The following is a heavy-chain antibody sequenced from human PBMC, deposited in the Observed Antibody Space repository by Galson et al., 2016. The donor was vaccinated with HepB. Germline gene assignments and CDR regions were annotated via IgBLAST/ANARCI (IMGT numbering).Heavy chain of an antibody. CDR1: GYVFNAYY. J-gene: IGHJ4*02. Sequence: VQVSCKASGYVFNAYYIHWVRQAPGQGLEWMGWINVNSGGAKFAQKFEGWVTLTRDTSSSIAYMELSNLRSDATAVYFCARGYDTGWSDYWGQGTLVTVSS. V-gene: IGHV1-2*04. D-gene: IGHD6-19*01. CDR2: INVNSGGA. CDR3: ARGYDTGWSDY.